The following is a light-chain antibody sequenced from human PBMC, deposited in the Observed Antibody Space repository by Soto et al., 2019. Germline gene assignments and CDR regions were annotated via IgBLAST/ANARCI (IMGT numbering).Light chain of an antibody. J-gene: IGLJ1*01. CDR1: SSDVGGYNY. CDR3: SSCAGSNNFV. CDR2: EVS. V-gene: IGLV2-8*01. Sequence: SVLTQPPSGAGSRGQSVTISCSGTSSDVGGYNYVSWHQQHPGKAPKLMIYEVSKRPSGVPDRFSGSKSGNTASLIVSGLQAEDEADYYCSSCAGSNNFVFGTGTKVPVL.